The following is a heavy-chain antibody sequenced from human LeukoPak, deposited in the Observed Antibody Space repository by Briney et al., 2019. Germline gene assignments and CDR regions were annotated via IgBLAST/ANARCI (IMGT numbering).Heavy chain of an antibody. CDR1: GGSFSGYY. CDR3: ARRRGYGVMFDY. D-gene: IGHD4-17*01. J-gene: IGHJ4*02. CDR2: INHSGST. V-gene: IGHV4-34*01. Sequence: PSETLSLTCAVYGGSFSGYYWSWIRQPPGKGLEWIGEINHSGSTNYNPSLKSRVTISVDTSKNQFSLKLSSVTAADTAVYYRARRRGYGVMFDYWGQGTLVTVSS.